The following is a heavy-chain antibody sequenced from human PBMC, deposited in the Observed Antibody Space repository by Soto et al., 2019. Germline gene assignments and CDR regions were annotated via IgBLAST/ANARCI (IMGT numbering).Heavy chain of an antibody. CDR3: ARDIAAAGIRFDY. Sequence: ASVKVSCKASGYTFTGYDINWVRQATGQGLEWMGWMNPNSGNTGYAQKFQGRVTMTRNTSISTAYMELSSLRSEDTPVYYCARDIAAAGIRFDYWGQGTLLTVSS. V-gene: IGHV1-8*01. CDR2: MNPNSGNT. D-gene: IGHD6-13*01. CDR1: GYTFTGYD. J-gene: IGHJ4*02.